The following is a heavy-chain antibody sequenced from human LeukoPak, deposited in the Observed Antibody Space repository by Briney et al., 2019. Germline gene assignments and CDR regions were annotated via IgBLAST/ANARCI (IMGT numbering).Heavy chain of an antibody. J-gene: IGHJ4*02. D-gene: IGHD2-2*01. CDR3: ARFSSGCSTASCYLTY. Sequence: SETLSLTCTVSGGSLSSHFWSWIRPPPGKGLELIGHIYYTGTTYYNPSLYSRVTISLDTSRNQFSLRLTSVTAADTAVYYCARFSSGCSTASCYLTYWGQGTLVTVSS. CDR2: IYYTGTT. V-gene: IGHV4-59*11. CDR1: GGSLSSHF.